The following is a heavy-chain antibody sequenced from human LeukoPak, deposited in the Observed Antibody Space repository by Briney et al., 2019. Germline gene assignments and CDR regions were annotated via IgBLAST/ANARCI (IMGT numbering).Heavy chain of an antibody. J-gene: IGHJ4*02. CDR1: GYSISSGYY. Sequence: ETLSLTCTVSGYSISSGYYWGWIRQPPGKGLEWVSSISSSSSYIYYADSVKGRFTISRDNAKNSLYLQMNSLRAEDTAVYYCARAGSYSGSYWAFDYWGQGTLVTVSS. CDR3: ARAGSYSGSYWAFDY. V-gene: IGHV3-21*01. CDR2: ISSSSSYI. D-gene: IGHD1-26*01.